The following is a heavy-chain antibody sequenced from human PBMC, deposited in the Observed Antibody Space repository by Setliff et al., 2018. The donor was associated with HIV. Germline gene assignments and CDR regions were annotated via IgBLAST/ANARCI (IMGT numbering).Heavy chain of an antibody. CDR2: IWYDGSNK. CDR3: ANGFHYGYLFDY. CDR1: GFSFSSYG. J-gene: IGHJ4*02. D-gene: IGHD3-16*01. V-gene: IGHV3-33*03. Sequence: GGSLRLSCAASGFSFSSYGMHWVRQAPGKGLEWVAVIWYDGSNKYYADSVKGRFTISRDNAKNSLYLQMNSLRAEDTAVYYCANGFHYGYLFDYWGQGTLVTVSS.